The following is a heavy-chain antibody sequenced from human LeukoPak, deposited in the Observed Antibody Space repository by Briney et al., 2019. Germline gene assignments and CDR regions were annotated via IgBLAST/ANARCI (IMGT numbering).Heavy chain of an antibody. D-gene: IGHD3-16*01. V-gene: IGHV4-34*01. J-gene: IGHJ5*02. CDR2: IHYSGST. Sequence: SETLSLTCAVYGGSFSGYYWSWIRQPPGKGLEWIGYIHYSGSTNYNPSLKSRVTISVDTSKNQFSLKLRSVTAADTAVYYCARNAVGGGRNWFDPWGQGTLVTVSS. CDR1: GGSFSGYY. CDR3: ARNAVGGGRNWFDP.